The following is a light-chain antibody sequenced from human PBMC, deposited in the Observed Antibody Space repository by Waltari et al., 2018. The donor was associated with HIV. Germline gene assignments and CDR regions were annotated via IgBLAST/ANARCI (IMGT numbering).Light chain of an antibody. CDR1: GSNIGAGYD. Sequence: QSVLTQPPSVSGAPGQTVTISCTGSGSNIGAGYDVHWYQQFPGTAPRLLIYSDNSRPAGVPDRFSGSKSGTSASLAISGLRAEDEADYYCQSYDTSLTGWIFGGGTKLTV. CDR2: SDN. J-gene: IGLJ2*01. CDR3: QSYDTSLTGWI. V-gene: IGLV1-40*01.